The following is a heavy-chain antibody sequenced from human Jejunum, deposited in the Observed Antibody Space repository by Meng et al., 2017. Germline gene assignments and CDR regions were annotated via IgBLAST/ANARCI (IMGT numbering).Heavy chain of an antibody. V-gene: IGHV4-4*02. Sequence: VQLKEWGPGLGKPSETLSLTCVFFGGPISRFYWWTWVRQSPGKGLEWIGEIYHSGSTNYNPSLKSRVTISVDKSKNQFSLKLTSVTAADTAVYYCARGGYYSFDYWGQGTLVTVSS. J-gene: IGHJ4*02. D-gene: IGHD5-18*01. CDR2: IYHSGST. CDR3: ARGGYYSFDY. CDR1: GGPISRFYW.